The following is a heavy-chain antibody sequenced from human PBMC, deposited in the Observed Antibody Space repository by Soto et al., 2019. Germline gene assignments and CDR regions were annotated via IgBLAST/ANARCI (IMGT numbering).Heavy chain of an antibody. V-gene: IGHV4-4*02. CDR2: IYHTGIA. D-gene: IGHD2-15*01. Sequence: SETLSLTCTVYGDSITNNHWWSWVRQPPGKGPELIGEIYHTGIANYNPSLESRVAFSVDKSKNQFSLSLTSVTAADTAVYYCVSKLVPYYYGLDVWGPGTTVTVSS. CDR1: GDSITNNHW. CDR3: VSKLVPYYYGLDV. J-gene: IGHJ6*02.